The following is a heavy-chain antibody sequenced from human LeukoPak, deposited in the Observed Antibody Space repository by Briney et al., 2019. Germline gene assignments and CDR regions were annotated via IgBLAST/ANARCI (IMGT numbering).Heavy chain of an antibody. Sequence: PSETLSLTCTVSGGSISSSSYYWGWIRQPPGKGLEWIGSIYYSGSPYYNPSLKIRVTISVDTSKNQFSLKLSSVTAADTAVYDCARVITVPAYCSGGSCYLNWFDPWGQGTLVTVSS. CDR1: GGSISSSSYY. D-gene: IGHD2-15*01. J-gene: IGHJ5*02. V-gene: IGHV4-39*07. CDR2: IYYSGSP. CDR3: ARVITVPAYCSGGSCYLNWFDP.